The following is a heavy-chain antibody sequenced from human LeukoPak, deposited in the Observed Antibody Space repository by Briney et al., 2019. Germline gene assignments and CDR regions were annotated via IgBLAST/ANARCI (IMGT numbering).Heavy chain of an antibody. CDR1: QYSFSDYA. V-gene: IGHV1-69*13. CDR2: IIPIFGTA. Sequence: ASVKVSCKASQYSFSDYAIHWVRQAPGQGLEWMGGIIPIFGTANYAQKFQGSVTITADESTSTAYMELSSLRSEDTAVYYCARDIRKELMVYAGWFDPWGQGTLVTVSS. D-gene: IGHD2-8*01. CDR3: ARDIRKELMVYAGWFDP. J-gene: IGHJ5*02.